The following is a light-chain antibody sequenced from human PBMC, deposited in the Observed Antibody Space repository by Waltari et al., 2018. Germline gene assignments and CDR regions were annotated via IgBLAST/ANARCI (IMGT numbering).Light chain of an antibody. CDR3: QHYDKWLRYS. CDR1: QSISTN. V-gene: IGKV3-15*01. Sequence: IVMMQSPATLSVSPGERATLSCRASQSISTNLAWFQETPGQAPGLLIYGASTRATGGPARFSGSGSGTYFTLVISSLRSEDFAVYYCQHYDKWLRYSFGQGTKVEIK. J-gene: IGKJ2*01. CDR2: GAS.